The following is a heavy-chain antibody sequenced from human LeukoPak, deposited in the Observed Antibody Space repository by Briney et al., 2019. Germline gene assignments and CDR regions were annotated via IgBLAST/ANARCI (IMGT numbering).Heavy chain of an antibody. V-gene: IGHV1-8*01. CDR3: ARGHWYYDFWSGNSNWFDP. CDR1: GYTFTSYD. J-gene: IGHJ5*02. Sequence: GASVKVSCKASGYTFTSYDINWVRQATGQGLEWMGWMNPNSGNTGYAQKFQGRVTMTRNTSISTAYMELSSLRSEDTAVYYCARGHWYYDFWSGNSNWFDPWGQGTLVTVSS. D-gene: IGHD3-3*01. CDR2: MNPNSGNT.